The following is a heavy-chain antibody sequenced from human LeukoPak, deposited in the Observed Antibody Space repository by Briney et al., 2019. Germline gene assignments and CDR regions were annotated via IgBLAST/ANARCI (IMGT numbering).Heavy chain of an antibody. D-gene: IGHD3-3*01. V-gene: IGHV3-30*02. J-gene: IGHJ4*02. CDR1: GFTFSTYG. Sequence: GGSLRLSCAASGFTFSTYGMHWVRQAPGKGLEWVAFIRNDGTIKYYADSVKGRFTISRDNSKNSLYLQMNSLRAEDTAVYYCAKDPHYDFWSGPGVYFDYWGQGTLVTVSS. CDR2: IRNDGTIK. CDR3: AKDPHYDFWSGPGVYFDY.